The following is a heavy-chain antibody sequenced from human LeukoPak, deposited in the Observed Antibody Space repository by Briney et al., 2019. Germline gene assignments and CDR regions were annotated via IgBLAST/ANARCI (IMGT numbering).Heavy chain of an antibody. CDR2: IKQDGSEK. CDR1: GFTFSSYW. CDR3: ARDPCSGGGCYFNWFDP. V-gene: IGHV3-7*01. J-gene: IGHJ5*02. Sequence: GGSLRLSCAASGFTFSSYWMSWVRQAPGKGLEWVANIKQDGSEKYYVDSVKGRFTISRDNAKNSLYLQMSSLRAEDTAVYYCARDPCSGGGCYFNWFDPWGRGTLVTVSS. D-gene: IGHD2-15*01.